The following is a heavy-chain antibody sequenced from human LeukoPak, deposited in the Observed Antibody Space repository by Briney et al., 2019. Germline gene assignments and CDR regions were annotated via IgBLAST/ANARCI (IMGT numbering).Heavy chain of an antibody. CDR1: GGSFSGYY. Sequence: SETLSLTCAVYGGSFSGYYWSWIRQPPGKGLEWIGEINHSGSTNYNPSFKSRVTISVDTSKNQFSLKLSSVTAADTAVYYCARGPPVRWFDPWGQGTLVTVSS. CDR2: INHSGST. V-gene: IGHV4-34*01. CDR3: ARGPPVRWFDP. J-gene: IGHJ5*02.